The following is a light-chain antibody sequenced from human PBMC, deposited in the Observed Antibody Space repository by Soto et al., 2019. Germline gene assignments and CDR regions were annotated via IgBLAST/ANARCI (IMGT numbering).Light chain of an antibody. Sequence: EVVLTQSPGTLSLSTGERATLSCRASQSVSSSYLAWYQQKPGQAPRLLIYGASSRATGIPDRFSGSGSGTDFTLTISRLEPEDFAVYYCHQYGSSPRTFGQGTKVDNK. V-gene: IGKV3-20*01. CDR2: GAS. CDR1: QSVSSSY. CDR3: HQYGSSPRT. J-gene: IGKJ1*01.